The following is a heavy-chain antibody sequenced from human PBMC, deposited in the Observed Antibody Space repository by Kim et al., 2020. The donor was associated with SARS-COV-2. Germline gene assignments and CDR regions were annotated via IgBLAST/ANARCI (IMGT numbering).Heavy chain of an antibody. D-gene: IGHD6-19*01. CDR3: AKGLTKIAVAGGGREDYFDY. Sequence: RFTISRENSKNPMYLQMNSLRAEDTAVYYCAKGLTKIAVAGGGREDYFDYWGQGTLVTVSS. J-gene: IGHJ4*02. V-gene: IGHV3-23*01.